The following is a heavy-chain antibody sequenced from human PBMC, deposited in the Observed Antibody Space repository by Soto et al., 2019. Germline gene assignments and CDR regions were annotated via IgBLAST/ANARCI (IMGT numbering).Heavy chain of an antibody. CDR2: INHSGST. J-gene: IGHJ6*02. D-gene: IGHD3-3*01. V-gene: IGHV4-34*01. CDR3: ARCTIFGVVQKIYGMDV. Sequence: SETLSLTCAVYGGSFSGYYWSWIRQPPGKGLEWIGEINHSGSTNYNPSLKSRVTISVDTSKNQFSLKLSSVTAADTAVYYCARCTIFGVVQKIYGMDVWGQGTTVTVS. CDR1: GGSFSGYY.